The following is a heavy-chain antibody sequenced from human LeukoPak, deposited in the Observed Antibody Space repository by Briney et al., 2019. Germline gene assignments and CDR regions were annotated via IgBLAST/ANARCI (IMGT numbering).Heavy chain of an antibody. J-gene: IGHJ5*02. CDR2: IYYSGST. D-gene: IGHD3-9*01. Sequence: SETLSLTCTVSGGSISSYYWSWIRQPPGKGLEWIGYIYYSGSTNYNPSLKSRVTISVDTSKNQFSLKLSSVTAADTAVYYCARDQLLRYFDWSHGGSWFDPWGQGTLVTVSS. V-gene: IGHV4-59*12. CDR3: ARDQLLRYFDWSHGGSWFDP. CDR1: GGSISSYY.